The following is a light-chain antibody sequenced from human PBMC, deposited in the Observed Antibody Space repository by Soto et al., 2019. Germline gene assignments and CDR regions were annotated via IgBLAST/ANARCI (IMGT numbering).Light chain of an antibody. CDR3: QQYNSWPPSYT. V-gene: IGKV3-15*01. CDR2: GAS. Sequence: IVMTQSPATLSVSLGHRATLSCRASQSVSNYLAWYQQKPGQAPRLLIYGASTRATGIPARFSGSGSETDFTLTISSLQSEDFAVYYCQQYNSWPPSYTFGQGTKLQIK. CDR1: QSVSNY. J-gene: IGKJ2*01.